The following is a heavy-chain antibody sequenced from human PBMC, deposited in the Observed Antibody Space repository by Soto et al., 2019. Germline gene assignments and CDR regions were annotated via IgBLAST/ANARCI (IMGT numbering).Heavy chain of an antibody. Sequence: SETLSLTCTVSGGSISSSSYYWGWIRQPPGKGLEWIGSIYYSGSTYYNPSLKSRVTISVDTSKNQFSLKLSSVTAADTAVYYCARSMWSTYGPLLYYFDYWGQGTLVTVSS. V-gene: IGHV4-39*01. CDR3: ARSMWSTYGPLLYYFDY. CDR2: IYYSGST. CDR1: GGSISSSSYY. D-gene: IGHD2-21*01. J-gene: IGHJ4*02.